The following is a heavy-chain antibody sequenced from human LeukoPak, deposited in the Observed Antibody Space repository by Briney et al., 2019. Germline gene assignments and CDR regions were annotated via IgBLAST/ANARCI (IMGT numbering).Heavy chain of an antibody. CDR3: AREYCGGDCYSVGWFDP. D-gene: IGHD2-21*02. J-gene: IGHJ5*02. V-gene: IGHV4-4*02. CDR2: IYYSGST. CDR1: GGSISSSNW. Sequence: SGTLSLTCAVSGGSISSSNWWSWVRQPPGKGLEWIGSIYYSGSTYYNPSLKSRVTISVDTSKNQFSLKLSSVTAADTAVYYCAREYCGGDCYSVGWFDPWGQGTLVTVSS.